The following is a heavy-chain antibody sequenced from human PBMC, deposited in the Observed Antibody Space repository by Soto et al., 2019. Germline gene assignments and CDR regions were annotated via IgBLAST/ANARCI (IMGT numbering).Heavy chain of an antibody. Sequence: GGPLRLSCAASVFTFSRYDMHWVRQAPGKGLEWVAFISYDGMNKYYADSVKGRFTISRDNSKNTLYLQMNSLRAEDTAVYYCARYIGAPADYWGQGTLVTVSS. D-gene: IGHD4-17*01. CDR1: VFTFSRYD. V-gene: IGHV3-30*04. CDR3: ARYIGAPADY. CDR2: ISYDGMNK. J-gene: IGHJ4*02.